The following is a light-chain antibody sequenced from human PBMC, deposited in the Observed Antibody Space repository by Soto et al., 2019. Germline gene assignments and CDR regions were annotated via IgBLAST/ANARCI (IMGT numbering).Light chain of an antibody. CDR1: QTVSSAY. V-gene: IGKV3-20*01. Sequence: DTVLTQSPGTLSLSPGERATLSCRASQTVSSAYLAWFQQKPGQAPRLLIYGASSRATGIPDRFSGAGSGTEFTLTISRVAPEDYAVYYCQQYNTSPWTFGHGTKVEMK. J-gene: IGKJ1*01. CDR2: GAS. CDR3: QQYNTSPWT.